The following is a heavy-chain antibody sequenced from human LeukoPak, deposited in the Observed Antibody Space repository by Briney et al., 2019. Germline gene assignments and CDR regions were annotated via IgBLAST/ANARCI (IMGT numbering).Heavy chain of an antibody. CDR3: ARLKEEDLPPIAAAEAFDY. J-gene: IGHJ4*02. CDR1: GGSFSGYY. V-gene: IGHV4-34*01. Sequence: PSETLSLTCAVYGGSFSGYYWSWIRQPPGKGLEWIGEINHSGSTNYNPSLKSRVTISVDTSKNQFSLKLSSVTAADTAVYYCARLKEEDLPPIAAAEAFDYWGQGTLVTVSS. CDR2: INHSGST. D-gene: IGHD6-13*01.